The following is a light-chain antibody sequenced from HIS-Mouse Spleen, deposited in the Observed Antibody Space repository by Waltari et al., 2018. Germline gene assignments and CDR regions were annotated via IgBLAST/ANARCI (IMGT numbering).Light chain of an antibody. J-gene: IGKJ3*01. CDR2: GAS. CDR1: QSVSSN. Sequence: EIVMTQSPATLSVSPGERATLSCRASQSVSSNLAWYPQKPGQAPRLLIYGASTRATGIPARFSGSGSGTEFTLTISSMQSEDFAVYYCQQYNNWPIFTFGPGTKVDIK. CDR3: QQYNNWPIFT. V-gene: IGKV3-15*01.